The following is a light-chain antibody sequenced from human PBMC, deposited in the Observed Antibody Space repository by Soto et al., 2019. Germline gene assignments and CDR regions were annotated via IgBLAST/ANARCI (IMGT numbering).Light chain of an antibody. V-gene: IGKV1-5*01. J-gene: IGKJ2*01. CDR3: QQYSSSPYT. Sequence: DILMTQSPATLSASVGDRVTITCRASQSISTWLAWYQQKSGRAPKLLVYDASSLQSGVPSRFRGSGSGTDFTLTISSLHPDDFATYYCQQYSSSPYTFGQGTKLEIK. CDR1: QSISTW. CDR2: DAS.